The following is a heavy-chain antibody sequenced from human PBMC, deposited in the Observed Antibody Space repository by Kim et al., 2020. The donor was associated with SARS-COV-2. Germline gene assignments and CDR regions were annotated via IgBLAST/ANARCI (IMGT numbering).Heavy chain of an antibody. D-gene: IGHD3-10*01. CDR1: GFTFSSYG. Sequence: GGSLRLSCAASGFTFSSYGMHWVRQAPGKGLEWVAVISYDGSNKYYADSVKGRFTISRDNSKNTLYLQMNSLRAEDTAVYYCAKDQFPSRITMVRGAPYYDYYGMDVWGQGTPVTVSS. CDR2: ISYDGSNK. J-gene: IGHJ6*02. V-gene: IGHV3-30*18. CDR3: AKDQFPSRITMVRGAPYYDYYGMDV.